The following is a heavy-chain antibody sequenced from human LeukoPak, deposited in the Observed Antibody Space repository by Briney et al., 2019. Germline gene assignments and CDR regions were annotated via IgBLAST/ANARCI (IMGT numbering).Heavy chain of an antibody. CDR2: IYWDDDK. V-gene: IGHV2-5*02. CDR1: GFSLSTSGVG. J-gene: IGHJ4*02. CDR3: AHTYDSSGYYSAVFDY. Sequence: SGPTLVKPTQTLTLTCAFSGFSLSTSGVGVGWIRQPPGKALEWLALIYWDDDKRYSPSLKSRLTITKDTSKNQVVLTMTNMDPLETAAYYCAHTYDSSGYYSAVFDYWGQGTLVTVSS. D-gene: IGHD3-22*01.